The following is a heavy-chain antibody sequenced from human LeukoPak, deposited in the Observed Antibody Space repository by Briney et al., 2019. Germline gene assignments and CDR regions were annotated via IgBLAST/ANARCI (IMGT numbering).Heavy chain of an antibody. V-gene: IGHV3-30*18. CDR2: ISYDGSNK. D-gene: IGHD6-13*01. Sequence: SGGSLRLSCAASGFTFSSYGTHWVRQAPGKGLEWVAVISYDGSNKYYADSVKGRFTISRDNSKNTLYLQMNSLRAEDTAVYYCAKDLEYSSSWKYYYYGMDVWGKGTTVTVSS. CDR3: AKDLEYSSSWKYYYYGMDV. CDR1: GFTFSSYG. J-gene: IGHJ6*04.